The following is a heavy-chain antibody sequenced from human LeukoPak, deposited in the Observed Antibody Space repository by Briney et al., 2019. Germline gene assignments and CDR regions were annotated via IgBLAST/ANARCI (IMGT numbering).Heavy chain of an antibody. V-gene: IGHV1-8*01. J-gene: IGHJ6*02. CDR1: GYTFTSYD. CDR2: MNPNSGNT. CDR3: ARGGGPGAARPFSYYYYYGMDV. D-gene: IGHD6-6*01. Sequence: ASVKVSCKASGYTFTSYDINWVRQATGQGLEWMGWMNPNSGNTGYAQKFQGRVTMTRNTSISTAYMELSSLRSEDTAVYYCARGGGPGAARPFSYYYYYGMDVWGQGTTVTVSS.